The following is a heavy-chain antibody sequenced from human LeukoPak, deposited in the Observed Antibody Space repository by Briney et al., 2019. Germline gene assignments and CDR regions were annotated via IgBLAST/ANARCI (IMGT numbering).Heavy chain of an antibody. J-gene: IGHJ6*02. CDR2: ISAYNGNT. CDR3: ARDSSEPYYYYGMDV. Sequence: ASVKVSCKASGYTFTSYGISWVRQAPGQGLEWIGWISAYNGNTNYAQKLQGRVTMTTDTSTSTAYMELRSLRSDDTAVYYCARDSSEPYYYYGMDVWGQGTTVTVSS. V-gene: IGHV1-18*01. D-gene: IGHD1-14*01. CDR1: GYTFTSYG.